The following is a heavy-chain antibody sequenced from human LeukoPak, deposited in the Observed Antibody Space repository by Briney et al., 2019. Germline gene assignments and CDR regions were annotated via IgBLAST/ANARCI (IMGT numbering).Heavy chain of an antibody. CDR2: FSYSGST. CDR3: ARADESLVYGMDV. Sequence: SETLSLTCSVSGGSFSGFYWSWIRQSPGKGLEWNGYFSYSGSTHYSPSLTSRVAISVDTSRNQLSLKLRSVTAADTAIYYCARADESLVYGMDVWGPGTTVIVSS. J-gene: IGHJ6*02. V-gene: IGHV4-59*08. CDR1: GGSFSGFY.